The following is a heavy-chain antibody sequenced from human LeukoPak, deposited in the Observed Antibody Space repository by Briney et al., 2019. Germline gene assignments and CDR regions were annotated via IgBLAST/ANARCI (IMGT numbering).Heavy chain of an antibody. Sequence: PSQTLSLTCTVSGGSFSSGGYYWSWIRQHPGKGLEWIGYIYYSGRTYYNPSLKSRVTISVDTSKNQFSLKLSSVTAADTAVYHCARVRDGDYGYIGFDPGGQGTLVTVSS. D-gene: IGHD4-17*01. CDR1: GGSFSSGGYY. CDR2: IYYSGRT. V-gene: IGHV4-31*03. CDR3: ARVRDGDYGYIGFDP. J-gene: IGHJ5*02.